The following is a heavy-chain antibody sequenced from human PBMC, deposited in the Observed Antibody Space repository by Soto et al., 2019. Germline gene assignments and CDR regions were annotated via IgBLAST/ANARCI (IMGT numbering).Heavy chain of an antibody. V-gene: IGHV3-23*01. CDR2: ISGSGGST. D-gene: IGHD3-22*01. J-gene: IGHJ4*02. CDR3: AKGTTIVVVTFFDY. CDR1: GFTFSFCA. Sequence: GGSLRLSCAASGFTFSFCAMSWVRQAPGKGLEWVSAISGSGGSTYYADSVKGRFTISRDNSKNTLYLQMNSLRAEDTAVYYCAKGTTIVVVTFFDYWGQGTLVTVSS.